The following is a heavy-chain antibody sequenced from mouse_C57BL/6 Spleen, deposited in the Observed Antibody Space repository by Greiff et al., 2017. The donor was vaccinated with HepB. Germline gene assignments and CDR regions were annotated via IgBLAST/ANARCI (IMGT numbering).Heavy chain of an antibody. J-gene: IGHJ2*01. Sequence: QVQLQQPGAELVMPGASVKLSCKASGYTFTSYWMHWVKQRPGQGLEWIGEIDPSDSYTNYNQKFKGKSTLTVDKSSSTAYMQLSSLTSEDSAVYYCARDYYGSSPHFDYWGQGTTLTVSS. V-gene: IGHV1-69*01. D-gene: IGHD1-1*01. CDR2: IDPSDSYT. CDR1: GYTFTSYW. CDR3: ARDYYGSSPHFDY.